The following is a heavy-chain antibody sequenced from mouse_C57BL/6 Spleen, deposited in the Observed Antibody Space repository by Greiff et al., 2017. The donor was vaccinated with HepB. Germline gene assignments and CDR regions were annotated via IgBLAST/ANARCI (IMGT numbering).Heavy chain of an antibody. D-gene: IGHD2-4*01. CDR3: TREDYDDAMDY. Sequence: DVHLVESGEGLVKPGGSLKLSCAASGFTFSSYAMSWVRQTPEKRLEWVAYISSGGDYIYYADTVKGRFTISRDNARNTLYLQMSSLKSEDTAMYYCTREDYDDAMDYWGQGTSVTVSS. V-gene: IGHV5-9-1*02. J-gene: IGHJ4*01. CDR2: ISSGGDYI. CDR1: GFTFSSYA.